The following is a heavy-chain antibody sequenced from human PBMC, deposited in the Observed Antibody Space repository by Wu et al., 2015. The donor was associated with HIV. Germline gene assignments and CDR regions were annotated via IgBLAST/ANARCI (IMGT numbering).Heavy chain of an antibody. CDR3: ARDRELAVAANEDAFDI. D-gene: IGHD6-19*01. Sequence: QVQLVQSGAEVKKPGASMKVSCKASGYSFTDYYIHWVRQAPGQGLEWMGIINPSGGSTSYAQKFQGRVTMTRDTSTSTVYMELSSLRSEDTAVYYCARDRELAVAANEDAFDIWGQGTMVTVSS. CDR1: GYSFTDYY. CDR2: INPSGGST. J-gene: IGHJ3*02. V-gene: IGHV1-46*01.